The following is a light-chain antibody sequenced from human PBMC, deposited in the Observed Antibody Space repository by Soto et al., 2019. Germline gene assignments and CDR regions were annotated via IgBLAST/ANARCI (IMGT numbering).Light chain of an antibody. V-gene: IGLV2-14*01. J-gene: IGLJ2*01. CDR2: DVS. CDR3: SSSSGSSTYVV. Sequence: QSALTQPGSVSGSPGQSITISCTGTSSDVGGYNYVSWYQQHPGKAPKLMIYDVSNRPSGVSNRFSGAKSGNTAALTISGLQAEDEDDDYCSSSSGSSTYVVFGGGTKVTVL. CDR1: SSDVGGYNY.